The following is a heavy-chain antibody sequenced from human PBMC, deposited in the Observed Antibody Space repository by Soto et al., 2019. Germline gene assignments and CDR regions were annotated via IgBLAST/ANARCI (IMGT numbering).Heavy chain of an antibody. J-gene: IGHJ4*02. Sequence: QVQLVESGGGVVQPGRSLRLSCAASGFSFSSYGIHWVRQAPGKGLEWVAVVTYDSSQKYYADSVKGRFTISRDNSKNTVYLQMDSLQHNDSALYYCGKAGGSELRYFDWPEVGVWGQGTLVTVSS. CDR1: GFSFSSYG. D-gene: IGHD3-9*01. CDR3: GKAGGSELRYFDWPEVGV. CDR2: VTYDSSQK. V-gene: IGHV3-30*18.